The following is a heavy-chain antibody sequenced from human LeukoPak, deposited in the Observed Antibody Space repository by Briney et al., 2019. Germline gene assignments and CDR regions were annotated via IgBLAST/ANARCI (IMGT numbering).Heavy chain of an antibody. Sequence: GGSLRLSCAASGFTFSNYAMHWVRRAPGKGLEWVAVISYDGSNKYYADSVKGRFTISRDNSKNTLYLQMNSLRAEDTAVYYCARNAYGAQTPSDVWGQGTTVTVSS. CDR3: ARNAYGAQTPSDV. V-gene: IGHV3-30-3*01. CDR1: GFTFSNYA. J-gene: IGHJ6*02. D-gene: IGHD4-17*01. CDR2: ISYDGSNK.